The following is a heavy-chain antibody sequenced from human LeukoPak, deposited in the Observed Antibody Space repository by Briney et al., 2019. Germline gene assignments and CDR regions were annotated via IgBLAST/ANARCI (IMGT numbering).Heavy chain of an antibody. J-gene: IGHJ2*01. V-gene: IGHV3-66*01. CDR3: AREPHYDILTGYRINWYFDL. CDR1: GFTVSSNY. CDR2: IYSGGST. Sequence: AGGSLRLSCAASGFTVSSNYMSWVRQAPGKGLEWVSVIYSGGSTYYADSVKGRFTIFRDNSKNTLYLQMNSLRAEDTAVYYCAREPHYDILTGYRINWYFDLWGRGTLVTVSS. D-gene: IGHD3-9*01.